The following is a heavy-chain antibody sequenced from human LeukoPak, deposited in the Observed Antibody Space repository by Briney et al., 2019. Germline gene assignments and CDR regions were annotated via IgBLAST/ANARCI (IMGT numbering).Heavy chain of an antibody. Sequence: PSETLSLTCTVSGGSISSDYWSWVREPPGEGVEWIGYIYYSGSTNYTPSLKSRVTISVDTSKNQFSLKLSSVTAADTAVYYCAREYDYHLAYWGQGTLVTVSS. CDR3: AREYDYHLAY. CDR1: GGSISSDY. V-gene: IGHV4-59*01. CDR2: IYYSGST. D-gene: IGHD5-12*01. J-gene: IGHJ4*02.